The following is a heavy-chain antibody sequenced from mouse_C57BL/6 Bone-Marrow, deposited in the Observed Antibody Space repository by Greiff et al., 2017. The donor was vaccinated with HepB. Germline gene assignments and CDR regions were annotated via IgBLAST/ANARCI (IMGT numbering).Heavy chain of an antibody. CDR1: GFPITSGYY. D-gene: IGHD1-1*01. J-gene: IGHJ1*03. Sequence: QLVESGPGLVKPSQSLFLTCSITGFPITSGYYWIWIRQSPGKPLEWMGYITHSGETFYNPSLQSPISITRETSKNQFFLQLNSVTTEDTAMYYCAYGSSLWYFDVWGTGTTVTVSS. V-gene: IGHV12-3*01. CDR2: ITHSGET. CDR3: AYGSSLWYFDV.